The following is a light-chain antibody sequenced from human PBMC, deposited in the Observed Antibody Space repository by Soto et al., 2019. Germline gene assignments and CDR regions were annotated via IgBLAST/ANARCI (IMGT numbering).Light chain of an antibody. Sequence: QSVLTQPPSASGSPGQSVTISCTGTSSDIGAYNSVSWYQQLPGKAPKLMIYEVNKRPSGVPDRFSGSGSGNTASLTVSGLQAEDEADYYCSSYAGSNTVVFGGGTKLTV. CDR3: SSYAGSNTVV. CDR1: SSDIGAYNS. J-gene: IGLJ2*01. CDR2: EVN. V-gene: IGLV2-8*01.